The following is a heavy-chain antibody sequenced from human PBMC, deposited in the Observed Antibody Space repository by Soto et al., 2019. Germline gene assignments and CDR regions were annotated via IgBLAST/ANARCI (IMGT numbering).Heavy chain of an antibody. CDR2: IYSGGST. Sequence: GVLRLSFASSGFAVSSNYVSGVRQAPGKGLEWVSVIYSGGSTYYADSVKGRFTISRDNSKNTLYLQMNSLRAEDTAVYYCARPYYARDAFDIWGQGTMVTVS. CDR1: GFAVSSNY. V-gene: IGHV3-53*01. J-gene: IGHJ3*02. D-gene: IGHD1-26*01. CDR3: ARPYYARDAFDI.